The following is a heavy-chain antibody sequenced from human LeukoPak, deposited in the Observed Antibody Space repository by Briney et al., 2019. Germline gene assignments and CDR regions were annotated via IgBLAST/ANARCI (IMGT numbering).Heavy chain of an antibody. V-gene: IGHV3-23*03. D-gene: IGHD1-26*01. CDR1: GITFINHA. Sequence: GGSLRLSCAASGITFINHAMTWVRQAPGKGLEWVSVIYSGGSTYYADSVKGRFTISRDNSKNTLYLLMNSLRAEDTAVYYCANDLRWGSFDIRGQGTLVTVSS. CDR3: ANDLRWGSFDI. CDR2: IYSGGST. J-gene: IGHJ3*02.